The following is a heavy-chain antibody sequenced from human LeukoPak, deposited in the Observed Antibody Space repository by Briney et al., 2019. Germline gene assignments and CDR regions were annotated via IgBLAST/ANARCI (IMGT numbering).Heavy chain of an antibody. Sequence: GESLKISCKGSGYSFTSYWIGWVRQMPGKGLEWMGIIYPGDSDTRYSPSFQDQVTISADKSISTAYLQWSSLKASDTAMYYCARHRVYDILTGPIGDGFDAWGKGTLVTVSS. CDR2: IYPGDSDT. V-gene: IGHV5-51*01. CDR1: GYSFTSYW. D-gene: IGHD3-9*01. CDR3: ARHRVYDILTGPIGDGFDA. J-gene: IGHJ5*02.